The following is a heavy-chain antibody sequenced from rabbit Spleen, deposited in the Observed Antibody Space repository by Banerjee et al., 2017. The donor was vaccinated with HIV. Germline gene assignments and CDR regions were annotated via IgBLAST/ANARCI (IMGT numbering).Heavy chain of an antibody. CDR1: GFSFSSSYY. Sequence: QSLEESGGDLVKPEGSLTLTCTASGFSFSSSYYMCWVRQAPGKGLEYIACIYGDSSGSTMYKTSSTTVTLQLTSLTAADTATYFCARSGYVGGDYTWDLWGQGTLVTVS. CDR2: IYGDSSGS. J-gene: IGHJ4*01. CDR3: ARSGYVGGDYTWDL. D-gene: IGHD1-1*01. V-gene: IGHV1S40*01.